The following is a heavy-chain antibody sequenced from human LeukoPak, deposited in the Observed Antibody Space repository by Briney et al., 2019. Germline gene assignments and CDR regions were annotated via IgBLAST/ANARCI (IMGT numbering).Heavy chain of an antibody. Sequence: PSETLSLTCTVSGDSINNYYWSWIRQPAGKGLEWIGRIYSTGSTNYNPSLKSRVTMSVDTSKNQFSLRLSSVTAADTAVYYCARLNLIGSSPVHHYDFWGQGTLVTVSS. J-gene: IGHJ4*02. V-gene: IGHV4-4*07. CDR1: GDSINNYY. CDR3: ARLNLIGSSPVHHYDF. D-gene: IGHD6-13*01. CDR2: IYSTGST.